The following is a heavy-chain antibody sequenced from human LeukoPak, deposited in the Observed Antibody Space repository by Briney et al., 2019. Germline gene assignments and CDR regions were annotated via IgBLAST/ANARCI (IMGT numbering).Heavy chain of an antibody. V-gene: IGHV4-38-2*02. D-gene: IGHD2-8*01. CDR3: ARDDGYCTNIDTSSCYGYFDS. CDR1: GYSISSGYY. CDR2: IYHSGST. J-gene: IGHJ4*02. Sequence: PSETLSLTCNVSGYSISSGYYWAWIRQSPGKGLEWIGSIYHSGSTYYNPSLKSRVTMSVDTSKNQFSLKLSSVTAADTAVYFCARDDGYCTNIDTSSCYGYFDSWGQGTLVIVSS.